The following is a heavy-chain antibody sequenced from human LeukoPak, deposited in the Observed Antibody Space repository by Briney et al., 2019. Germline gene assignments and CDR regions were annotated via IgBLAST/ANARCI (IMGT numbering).Heavy chain of an antibody. J-gene: IGHJ3*02. CDR3: ARSSYYSAADASDI. D-gene: IGHD3-16*01. Sequence: PSETLSLTCTVSGGSISSYYWSWIRQPPGKGLEWIGYVYYSGSTNYNPSLKSRVTISVDTSKNQFSLKLSSVPAADTAVYYCARSSYYSAADASDIWGQGTMVTVSS. V-gene: IGHV4-59*01. CDR1: GGSISSYY. CDR2: VYYSGST.